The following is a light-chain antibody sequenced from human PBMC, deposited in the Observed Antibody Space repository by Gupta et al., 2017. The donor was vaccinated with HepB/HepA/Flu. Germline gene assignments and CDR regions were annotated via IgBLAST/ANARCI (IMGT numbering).Light chain of an antibody. CDR3: GQGTHWPLS. J-gene: IGKJ4*01. V-gene: IGKV2-30*01. CDR1: QNLLFSDGNTF. CDR2: RVS. Sequence: VLTQSQLSLPVTLGQSAYLSCRSSQNLLFSDGNTFFNWFQQRPGQSPRDLIYRVSNRDSGVPYRFSGSGSGTDFTLKVSRVEAEDIGVYYCGQGTHWPLSFGGGTKVEIK.